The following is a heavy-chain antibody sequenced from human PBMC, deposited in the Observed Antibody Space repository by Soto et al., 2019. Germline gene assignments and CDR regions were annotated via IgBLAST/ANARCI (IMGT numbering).Heavy chain of an antibody. V-gene: IGHV1-46*01. CDR1: GYTFTSYY. Sequence: ASVKVSCKASGYTFTSYYMHCVRQAPGQGLEWMGIINPSGGSTSYAQKFQGRVTMTRDTSTSTVYMELSSLRSEDTAVYYCAREIAAAPFDYWGQGTLVSVSS. CDR3: AREIAAAPFDY. CDR2: INPSGGST. J-gene: IGHJ4*02. D-gene: IGHD6-25*01.